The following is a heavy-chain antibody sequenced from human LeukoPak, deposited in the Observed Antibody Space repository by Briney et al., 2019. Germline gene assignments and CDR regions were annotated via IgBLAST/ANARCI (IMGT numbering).Heavy chain of an antibody. CDR3: ARGRGCSSTSCHFDY. CDR2: INHSGST. CDR1: GGSFSGYY. V-gene: IGHV4-34*01. Sequence: SETLSLTRAVYGGSFSGYYWSWIRQPPGKGLEWIGEINHSGSTNYNPSLKSRVTISVDTSKNQFSLKLSSVTAADTAVYYCARGRGCSSTSCHFDYWGQGTLVTVSS. D-gene: IGHD2-2*01. J-gene: IGHJ4*02.